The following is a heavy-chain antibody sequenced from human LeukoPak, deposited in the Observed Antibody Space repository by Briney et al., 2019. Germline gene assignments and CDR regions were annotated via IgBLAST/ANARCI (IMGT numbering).Heavy chain of an antibody. CDR1: GFTFRDYW. CDR3: ARAGGTSWADY. CDR2: VKQDGTEK. J-gene: IGHJ4*02. D-gene: IGHD6-13*01. V-gene: IGHV3-7*01. Sequence: GGSLRLSCEASGFTFRDYWMTWVRQAPGKGLEWVANVKQDGTEKFYVDSVKGRFTISRDNGKNSLYLQMNSLRVEDTGIYYCARAGGTSWADYWGQGTLVTVSS.